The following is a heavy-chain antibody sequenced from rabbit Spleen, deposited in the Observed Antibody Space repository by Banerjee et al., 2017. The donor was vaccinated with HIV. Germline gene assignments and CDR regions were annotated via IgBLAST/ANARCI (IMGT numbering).Heavy chain of an antibody. D-gene: IGHD8-1*01. V-gene: IGHV1S40*01. CDR1: GFSFSSRYY. CDR3: ARDTGSSFSSYGMDL. J-gene: IGHJ6*01. CDR2: IYGGSSGSP. Sequence: QSLEESGGDLVKPGASLTLTCTASGFSFSSRYYICWVRQAPGKGLEWIACIYGGSSGSPYYATWAKGRFTISKSSSTTVTLQMTSLTAADTATYFCARDTGSSFSSYGMDLWGQGTLVTVS.